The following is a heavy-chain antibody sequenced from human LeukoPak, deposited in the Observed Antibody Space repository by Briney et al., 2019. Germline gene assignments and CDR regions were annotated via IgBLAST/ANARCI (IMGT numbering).Heavy chain of an antibody. CDR2: ISYDGSNK. J-gene: IGHJ4*02. CDR3: AKDDGDYLYYFDY. V-gene: IGHV3-30*18. D-gene: IGHD4-17*01. CDR1: GFTFSSYG. Sequence: RGSLRLSCAASGFTFSSYGMHWVRQAPGKGLEWVAVISYDGSNKYYADSVKGRFTISRDNSKNTLYLQMNSLRAEDTAVYYCAKDDGDYLYYFDYWGQGTLVTVSS.